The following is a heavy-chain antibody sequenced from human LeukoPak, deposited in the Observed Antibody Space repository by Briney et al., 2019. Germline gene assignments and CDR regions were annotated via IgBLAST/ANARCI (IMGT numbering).Heavy chain of an antibody. CDR2: LSFDGSNK. D-gene: IGHD3-22*01. J-gene: IGHJ4*02. Sequence: PGGSLRLSCAASGFTFSRYAIHWVRQAPVKGLEWVAVLSFDGSNKYYADAVKGRFTISRDNAKNSLYLQMNSLRAEDTAVYYCARAGYYDSSGYYYFDYWGQGTLVTVSS. V-gene: IGHV3-30-3*01. CDR1: GFTFSRYA. CDR3: ARAGYYDSSGYYYFDY.